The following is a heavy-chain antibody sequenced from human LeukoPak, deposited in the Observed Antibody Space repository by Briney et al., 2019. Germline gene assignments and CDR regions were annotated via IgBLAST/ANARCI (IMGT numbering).Heavy chain of an antibody. CDR3: ARHDGIAAPHDY. CDR1: GGSISSNSYY. Sequence: SETLSLTCTVSGGSISSNSYYWGWIRQPPGKGLEWIGSIYYSGSTYYNPSLKSRVTISVDTSKNQFSLKLSSVTAADTAVYYCARHDGIAAPHDYWGQGTLVTVSS. V-gene: IGHV4-39*01. J-gene: IGHJ4*02. D-gene: IGHD6-13*01. CDR2: IYYSGST.